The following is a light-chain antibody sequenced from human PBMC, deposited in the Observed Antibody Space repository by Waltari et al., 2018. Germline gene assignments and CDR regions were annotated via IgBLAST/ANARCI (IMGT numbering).Light chain of an antibody. V-gene: IGKV3-20*01. CDR1: QCVGRS. Sequence: EIVLTQSPGTLSLSPGESAPLACRATQCVGRSLAWYQQKPGQAPRLLIYDASKRATGIPERFSGGGSGTDFSLTISRLEPEDFAVYYCQMYVRLPVTFGQGTKVEIK. J-gene: IGKJ1*01. CDR2: DAS. CDR3: QMYVRLPVT.